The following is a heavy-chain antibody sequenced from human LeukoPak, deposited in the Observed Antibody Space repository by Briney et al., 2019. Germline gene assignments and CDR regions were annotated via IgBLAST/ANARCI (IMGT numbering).Heavy chain of an antibody. CDR3: ARGPLGYCSGGSCYREENFDY. J-gene: IGHJ4*02. CDR1: GFTFSSYS. V-gene: IGHV3-21*01. D-gene: IGHD2-15*01. Sequence: GGSLRLSCAASGFTFSSYSMHWVRQAPGKGLEWVSFIGSSSSYIHYSDSVKGRFTISRDNAKNSVYLQINSLRAEDTAVYYCARGPLGYCSGGSCYREENFDYWGQGALVTVSS. CDR2: IGSSSSYI.